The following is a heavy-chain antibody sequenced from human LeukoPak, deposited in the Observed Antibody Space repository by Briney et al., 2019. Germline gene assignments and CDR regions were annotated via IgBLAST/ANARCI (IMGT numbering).Heavy chain of an antibody. J-gene: IGHJ4*02. CDR3: ARVGPPDRYCSGGSCYSPPFDY. D-gene: IGHD2-15*01. CDR2: IYPADSDT. Sequence: GEPLKISCKGSGYSFTSYWIGWVRQMPGKGLEWMGIIYPADSDTRYSPSFQGQVTISADKSISTAYLQWSSLKASDTAMYYCARVGPPDRYCSGGSCYSPPFDYWGQGTLLSVSS. V-gene: IGHV5-51*01. CDR1: GYSFTSYW.